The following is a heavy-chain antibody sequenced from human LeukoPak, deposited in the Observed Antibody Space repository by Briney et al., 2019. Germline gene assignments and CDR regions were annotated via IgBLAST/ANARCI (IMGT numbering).Heavy chain of an antibody. D-gene: IGHD6-19*01. CDR2: ISANNGNT. CDR3: ARGGGTVAGTRFDP. J-gene: IGHJ5*02. CDR1: GYTFTNYD. V-gene: IGHV1-18*01. Sequence: ASVKLSCKTSGYTFTNYDTSWVRQAPVQGLEWMGWISANNGNTKYEKKLQGRVTMTTDTSTSTAYMELRSLRSDDTGVYYCARGGGTVAGTRFDPWGQGTLVTVSS.